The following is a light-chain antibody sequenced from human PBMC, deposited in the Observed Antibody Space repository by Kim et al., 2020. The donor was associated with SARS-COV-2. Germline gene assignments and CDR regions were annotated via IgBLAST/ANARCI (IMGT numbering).Light chain of an antibody. Sequence: QSALTQPASVSGSPGQSITISCTGASSDVGSYNLVSWYQKHPGKAPKLMIYEVRKRPSGVSNRFSGSKSGNTASLTISGLQAEDEADYYCCSYAGGRGVFGGGTKL. CDR2: EVR. V-gene: IGLV2-23*02. CDR3: CSYAGGRGV. CDR1: SSDVGSYNL. J-gene: IGLJ3*02.